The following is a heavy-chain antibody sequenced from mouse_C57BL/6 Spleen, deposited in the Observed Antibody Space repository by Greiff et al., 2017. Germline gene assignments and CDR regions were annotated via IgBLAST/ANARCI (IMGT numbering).Heavy chain of an antibody. Sequence: VQLQQPGAELVMPGASVKLSCKASGYTFTSYWMHWVKQRPGQGLEWIGEIDPSDSYTTYNQKFKGKSTLTVDKSSSTAYMQLSSLTSEDSAVYYCARYDYHYYAMDYWGQGTSVTVSS. V-gene: IGHV1-69*01. D-gene: IGHD2-4*01. CDR3: ARYDYHYYAMDY. J-gene: IGHJ4*01. CDR1: GYTFTSYW. CDR2: IDPSDSYT.